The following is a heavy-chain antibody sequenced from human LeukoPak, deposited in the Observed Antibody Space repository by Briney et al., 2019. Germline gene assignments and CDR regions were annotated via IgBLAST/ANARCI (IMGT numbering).Heavy chain of an antibody. Sequence: GSVKVSCMASGYTITEYYMHWVRQAPGQGLEWMGWIIPNNGGTNYAQKLQGRVTMTRDTSISTAYLELTRLGSDDTAVYYCARGVRFYYGYDFDYWGQGTLVTVSS. CDR3: ARGVRFYYGYDFDY. V-gene: IGHV1-2*02. J-gene: IGHJ4*02. CDR1: GYTITEYY. D-gene: IGHD3-10*01. CDR2: IIPNNGGT.